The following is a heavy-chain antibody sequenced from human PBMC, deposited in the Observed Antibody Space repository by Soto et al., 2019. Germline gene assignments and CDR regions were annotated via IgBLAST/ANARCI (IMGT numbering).Heavy chain of an antibody. CDR2: INHSGST. Sequence: PSETLSLTCAVYGGSFSGYYWSWIRQPPGKGLEWIGEINHSGSTNYNPSLKSRVTISVDTSKNQFSLKLSSVTAADTAVYYCARVSGSSGYYPYYYYYYGMGVWGQGTTVTVSS. V-gene: IGHV4-34*01. CDR3: ARVSGSSGYYPYYYYYYGMGV. CDR1: GGSFSGYY. J-gene: IGHJ6*02. D-gene: IGHD3-22*01.